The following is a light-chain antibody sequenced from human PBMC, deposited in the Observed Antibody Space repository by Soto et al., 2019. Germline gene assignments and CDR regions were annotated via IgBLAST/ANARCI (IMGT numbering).Light chain of an antibody. V-gene: IGKV1-9*01. J-gene: IGKJ5*01. Sequence: IQLTQSPSSLSASIGDRVTITCRASQGISNSLAWYQQKPGKAPKLLIYIASTLQNGVPPRFSGSGFGTDFTLPISSLQPEDFATYYCQQLDSYPLTFGQGTRLEIK. CDR3: QQLDSYPLT. CDR2: IAS. CDR1: QGISNS.